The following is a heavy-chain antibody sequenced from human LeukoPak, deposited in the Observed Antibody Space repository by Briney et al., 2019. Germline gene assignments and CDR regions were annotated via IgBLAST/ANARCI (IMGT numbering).Heavy chain of an antibody. CDR1: GGSISSYY. V-gene: IGHV4-59*12. Sequence: KPSETLSLTCTVSGGSISSYYWSWIRQPPGKGLEWIGYIYYSGSTNYNPSLKSRVTISVDTSKNQFSLKLSSVTAADTAVYYCARKDVRYFDWLLGGADPCYFDYWGQGTLVTVSS. CDR2: IYYSGST. D-gene: IGHD3-9*01. J-gene: IGHJ4*02. CDR3: ARKDVRYFDWLLGGADPCYFDY.